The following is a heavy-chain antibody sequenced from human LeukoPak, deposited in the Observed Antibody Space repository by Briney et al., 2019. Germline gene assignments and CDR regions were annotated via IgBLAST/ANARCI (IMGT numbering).Heavy chain of an antibody. Sequence: SGGSLRLSCTASGFTFGDYAMSWVRQAPGKGLEWVGFIRSKAYGGTTEYAASVKGGFTISRDDCKSFAYLQMNSLKTEDTAVYYCTRRSAAGTFYYYYYMDVWGKGTTVTISS. J-gene: IGHJ6*03. CDR2: IRSKAYGGTT. CDR1: GFTFGDYA. CDR3: TRRSAAGTFYYYYYMDV. D-gene: IGHD6-13*01. V-gene: IGHV3-49*04.